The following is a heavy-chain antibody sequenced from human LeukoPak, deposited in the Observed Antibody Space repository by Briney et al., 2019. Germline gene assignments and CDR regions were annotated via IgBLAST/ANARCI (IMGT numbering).Heavy chain of an antibody. J-gene: IGHJ4*02. CDR3: ARSLFGGDFGTDY. CDR1: GFTFSTYP. CDR2: ITTTSNYI. V-gene: IGHV3-21*01. Sequence: GGSLLLSCAASGFTFSTYPMNWVRPAPGKGLEWASSITTTSNYIFYADSVKGRFTISRDNAKNSLYLQMESLRAEDTAVYYCARSLFGGDFGTDYWGQGTLVTVSS. D-gene: IGHD3-10*02.